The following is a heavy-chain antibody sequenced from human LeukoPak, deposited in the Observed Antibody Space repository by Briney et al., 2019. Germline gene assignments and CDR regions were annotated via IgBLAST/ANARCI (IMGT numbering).Heavy chain of an antibody. D-gene: IGHD3-16*01. CDR2: MNPNSGNT. CDR1: GYTFTSYG. J-gene: IGHJ4*02. V-gene: IGHV1-8*02. Sequence: ASVKVSCKASGYTFTSYGISWVRQAPGQGLEWMGWMNPNSGNTGYAQKFQGRVTMTRNTSISTAYMELSSLRSEDTAVYYCARGRYPYRMLGLGWGQGTLVTVSS. CDR3: ARGRYPYRMLGLG.